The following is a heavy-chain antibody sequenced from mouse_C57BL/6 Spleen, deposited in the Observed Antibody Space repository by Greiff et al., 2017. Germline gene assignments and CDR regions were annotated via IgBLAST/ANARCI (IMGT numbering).Heavy chain of an antibody. D-gene: IGHD3-2*02. J-gene: IGHJ2*01. CDR2: IDPETGGT. V-gene: IGHV1-15*01. CDR3: TRWGSSGTGY. CDR1: GYTFTDYE. Sequence: QVQLQQSGAELVRPGASVTLSCKASGYTFTDYEMHWVKQTPVHGLEWIGAIDPETGGTAYNQKFKGKAILTADKSSSTAYMELRSLTSEDSAVYYCTRWGSSGTGYWGQGTTLTVSS.